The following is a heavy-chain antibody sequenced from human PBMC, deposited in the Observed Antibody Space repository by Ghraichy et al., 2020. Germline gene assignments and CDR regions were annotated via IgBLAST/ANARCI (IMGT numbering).Heavy chain of an antibody. CDR2: IYTSGST. J-gene: IGHJ5*02. CDR1: GGSISSGSYY. V-gene: IGHV4-61*02. Sequence: SETLSLTCTVSGGSISSGSYYWSWIRQPAGKGLEWIGRIYTSGSTNYNPSLKSRVTISVDTSKNQFSLKLSSVTAADTAVYYCARGKTSLFDPWGQGTLVTVSS. CDR3: ARGKTSLFDP.